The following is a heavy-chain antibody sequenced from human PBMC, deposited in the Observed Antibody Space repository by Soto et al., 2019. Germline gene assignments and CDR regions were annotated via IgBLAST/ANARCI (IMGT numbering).Heavy chain of an antibody. J-gene: IGHJ4*02. CDR1: GFTFDDYA. Sequence: DVQLVESGGGLVQPGRSLRLSCAASGFTFDDYAMHWVRQAPGKGLEWVSGISWNRGSIGYADSVKGRFTISRDNAKNSLYRQMNSLRAEDTALYYCAKEAQQLVGRACDYCGQGTLVTVSS. CDR3: AKEAQQLVGRACDY. V-gene: IGHV3-9*01. D-gene: IGHD6-13*01. CDR2: ISWNRGSI.